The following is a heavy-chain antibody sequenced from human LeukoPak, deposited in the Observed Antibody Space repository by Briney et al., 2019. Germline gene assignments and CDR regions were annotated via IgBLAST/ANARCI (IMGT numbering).Heavy chain of an antibody. D-gene: IGHD5-12*01. CDR2: ISYDGSNK. Sequence: GGSLRLSCAASGFTFSSYGMHWVRQAPGKGLEWVAVISYDGSNKYYADSVKGRFTISRDNSKNTLYLQMNSLRAEDTAVYYCAKDQGWLFLTLDYWGQGTLGTVSS. CDR1: GFTFSSYG. V-gene: IGHV3-30*18. J-gene: IGHJ4*02. CDR3: AKDQGWLFLTLDY.